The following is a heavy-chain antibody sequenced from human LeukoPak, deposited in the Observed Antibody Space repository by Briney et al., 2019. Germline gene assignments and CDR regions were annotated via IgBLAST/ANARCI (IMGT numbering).Heavy chain of an antibody. J-gene: IGHJ4*02. Sequence: ASVKVSCKASGYTFTGYYMHWVRQAPGQGLEWMGRINPNSGGTNYAQKFQGRVTITRDTSISTAYMELSRLRSDDTAVYYCASRCSGGSCQRIFDYWGQGTLVTVSS. V-gene: IGHV1-2*06. D-gene: IGHD2-15*01. CDR2: INPNSGGT. CDR1: GYTFTGYY. CDR3: ASRCSGGSCQRIFDY.